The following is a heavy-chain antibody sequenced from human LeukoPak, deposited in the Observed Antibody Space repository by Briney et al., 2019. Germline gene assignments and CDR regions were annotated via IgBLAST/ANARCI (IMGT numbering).Heavy chain of an antibody. Sequence: ASVKVSCKASGYTFTSYYMHWVRQAPGQGLEWMGIINPSDGSTSYAQKFQDRLTMTRDTSTSTVYMELSSLRSEDTAVYYCARDAARYYYDSSGYGDAFDIWGQGTMVTVSS. CDR3: ARDAARYYYDSSGYGDAFDI. D-gene: IGHD3-22*01. CDR1: GYTFTSYY. CDR2: INPSDGST. J-gene: IGHJ3*02. V-gene: IGHV1-46*01.